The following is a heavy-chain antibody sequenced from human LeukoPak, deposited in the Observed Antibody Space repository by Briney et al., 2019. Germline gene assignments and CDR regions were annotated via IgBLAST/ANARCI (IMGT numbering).Heavy chain of an antibody. CDR2: ISYDGSNK. V-gene: IGHV3-30*18. J-gene: IGHJ4*02. CDR1: GFTFSSYG. Sequence: GGSLRLSCAASGFTFSSYGMHWVRQAPGKGLEWVAVISYDGSNKYYADSVKGRFTISRDNSKNTLYLQMNSLRAEDTAVYYCAKFSAVAGTNGWGQGTLVTVSS. D-gene: IGHD6-19*01. CDR3: AKFSAVAGTNG.